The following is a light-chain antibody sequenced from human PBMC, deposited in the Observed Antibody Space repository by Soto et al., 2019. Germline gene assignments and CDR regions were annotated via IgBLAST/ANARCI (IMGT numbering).Light chain of an antibody. Sequence: DSVLTQSPDTLSLSPGERATLSCRASQSVGKYLAWYQQKVGQAPRLLIFDASNRATGIPSRFSGSGSGTDFTLTISTLESEDSAVYYCQQCSDWPLTFGGGTKVELK. V-gene: IGKV3-11*01. CDR1: QSVGKY. J-gene: IGKJ4*01. CDR2: DAS. CDR3: QQCSDWPLT.